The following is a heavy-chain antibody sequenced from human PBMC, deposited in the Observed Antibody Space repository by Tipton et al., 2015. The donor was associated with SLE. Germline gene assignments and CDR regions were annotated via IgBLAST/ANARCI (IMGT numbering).Heavy chain of an antibody. CDR3: ARRGYAPGAFDI. Sequence: TLSLTCTVSGGSISSHYWSWIRQPPGKGLEWIGYIYYSGSTNYNPSLKSRVTISVDTSKNQFSLKLSSVTAADTAVYNCARRGYAPGAFDIWGQGTMVTVSS. D-gene: IGHD5-12*01. CDR2: IYYSGST. V-gene: IGHV4-59*11. CDR1: GGSISSHY. J-gene: IGHJ3*02.